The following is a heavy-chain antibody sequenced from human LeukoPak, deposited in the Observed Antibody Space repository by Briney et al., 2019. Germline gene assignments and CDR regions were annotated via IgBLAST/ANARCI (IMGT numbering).Heavy chain of an antibody. Sequence: GGSLRLSCAASGFTFSSYAMHWVRQAPGKGLEWVAVISYDGSNEYYADSVKGRFTISRDNSKNTLYLQMNSLRAEDTAVYYCARVDPAAGPFDYWGQGTLVTVSS. J-gene: IGHJ4*02. V-gene: IGHV3-30-3*01. CDR1: GFTFSSYA. D-gene: IGHD6-13*01. CDR2: ISYDGSNE. CDR3: ARVDPAAGPFDY.